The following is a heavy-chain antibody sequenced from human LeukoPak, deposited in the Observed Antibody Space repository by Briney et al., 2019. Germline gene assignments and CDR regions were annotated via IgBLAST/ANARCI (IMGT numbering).Heavy chain of an antibody. V-gene: IGHV1-18*01. Sequence: GESLKISCKASGYTFTSYGISWVRQAPGQGLEWMGWISAYNGNTNYAQKLQGRVTMTTDTSTSTAYMELRSLRSDDTAVYYCARDYCSSTSCFGAHWFDPWGQGTLVTVSS. D-gene: IGHD2-2*01. CDR2: ISAYNGNT. J-gene: IGHJ5*02. CDR3: ARDYCSSTSCFGAHWFDP. CDR1: GYTFTSYG.